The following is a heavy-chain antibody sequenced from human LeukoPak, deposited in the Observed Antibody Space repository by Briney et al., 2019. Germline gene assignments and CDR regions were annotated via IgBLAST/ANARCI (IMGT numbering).Heavy chain of an antibody. CDR1: GGSFSGYY. CDR2: INQSGST. V-gene: IGHV4-34*01. D-gene: IGHD5-18*01. J-gene: IGHJ4*02. CDR3: ARLDTAMDPYYFDY. Sequence: SETLSLTCAVYGGSFSGYYWSWIRQPPGKGLEWIGEINQSGSTNYNPSLKSRVTISIDTSKNQFSLKVNSVTAADAAVYYCARLDTAMDPYYFDYWGQGILVTVS.